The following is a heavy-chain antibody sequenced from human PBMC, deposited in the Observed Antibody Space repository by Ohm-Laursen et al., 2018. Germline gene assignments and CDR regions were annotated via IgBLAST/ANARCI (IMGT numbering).Heavy chain of an antibody. D-gene: IGHD5-18*01. CDR2: IFSNDEK. Sequence: TQTLTLTRTVSGFSLSNARMGVSWIRQPPGKALEWLAHIFSNDEKSYSTSLKSRLTISKDTSKSQVVLTMTNMDPVDTATYYCARILETQGQRGAYYYGMDVWGQGTTVTVSS. CDR3: ARILETQGQRGAYYYGMDV. V-gene: IGHV2-26*01. CDR1: GFSLSNARMG. J-gene: IGHJ6*02.